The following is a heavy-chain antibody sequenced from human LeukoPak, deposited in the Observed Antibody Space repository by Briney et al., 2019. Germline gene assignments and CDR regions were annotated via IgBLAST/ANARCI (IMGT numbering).Heavy chain of an antibody. CDR3: ARSHGYYDSSGSLGAFDI. CDR1: GFTVSSNY. Sequence: GGSLRLYCAASGFTVSSNYMSWVRQAPGKGLEWVSVIYSGGSTYYADSVKGRFTISRDNSKNTLYLQMNSLRAEDTAVYYCARSHGYYDSSGSLGAFDIWGQGTMVTVSS. J-gene: IGHJ3*02. CDR2: IYSGGST. D-gene: IGHD3-22*01. V-gene: IGHV3-66*02.